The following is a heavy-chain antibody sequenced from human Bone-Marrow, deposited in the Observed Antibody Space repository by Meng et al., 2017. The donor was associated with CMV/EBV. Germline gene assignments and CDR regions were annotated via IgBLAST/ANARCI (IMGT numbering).Heavy chain of an antibody. J-gene: IGHJ6*02. CDR3: ARDTTEYCSSTSCPRGYYYYGMDV. Sequence: GESLKISCSASGFTLNTFEMHWVRQAPGKGLEWLSYITSSGRTIYYADSVKGRFTISRDNAKNSLYLQMNSLRAEDTAVYYCARDTTEYCSSTSCPRGYYYYGMDVWGQGTTVTVSS. D-gene: IGHD2-2*01. V-gene: IGHV3-48*03. CDR2: ITSSGRTI. CDR1: GFTLNTFE.